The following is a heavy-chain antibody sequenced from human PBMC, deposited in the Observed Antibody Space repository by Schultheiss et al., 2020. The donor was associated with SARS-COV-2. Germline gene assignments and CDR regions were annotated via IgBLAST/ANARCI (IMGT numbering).Heavy chain of an antibody. D-gene: IGHD2/OR15-2a*01. CDR3: ARAAIVRYYFDY. Sequence: GGSLRLSCAASGFTFSSYGMHWVRQAPGKGLEWVSYISSSGSTIYYADSVKGRFTISRDNAKNSLYLQMNSLRAEDTALYYCARAAIVRYYFDYWGQGTLVTVSS. J-gene: IGHJ4*02. V-gene: IGHV3-48*04. CDR2: ISSSGSTI. CDR1: GFTFSSYG.